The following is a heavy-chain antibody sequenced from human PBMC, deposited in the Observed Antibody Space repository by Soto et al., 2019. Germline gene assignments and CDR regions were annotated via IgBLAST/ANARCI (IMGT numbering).Heavy chain of an antibody. V-gene: IGHV4-4*02. CDR3: ARAKYYDFWSGSPHLYGMDV. D-gene: IGHD3-3*01. CDR2: IYHSGST. CDR1: GGSISSNNW. Sequence: PSETLSLTCAVSGGSISSNNWWSWVRQPPGKGLEWIGEIYHSGSTNYNPSLKSRVIISVDKSKNQFFLMLSSVTAADSAVYYCARAKYYDFWSGSPHLYGMDVWGQGTTVTVSS. J-gene: IGHJ6*02.